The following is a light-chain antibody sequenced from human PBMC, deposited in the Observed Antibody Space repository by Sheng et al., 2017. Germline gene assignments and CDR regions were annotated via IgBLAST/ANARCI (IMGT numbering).Light chain of an antibody. CDR2: DDS. Sequence: SYVLTQPPSVSVAPGQTARITCDGNNIRVKSVHWYKQRPGQAPVXVVSDDSDRPSGIPERFSGSNSGNTAALTISGVEAGDEADYYCQVWDSGDEQVVFGGGTKLTVL. V-gene: IGLV3-21*02. J-gene: IGLJ2*01. CDR3: QVWDSGDEQVV. CDR1: NIRVKS.